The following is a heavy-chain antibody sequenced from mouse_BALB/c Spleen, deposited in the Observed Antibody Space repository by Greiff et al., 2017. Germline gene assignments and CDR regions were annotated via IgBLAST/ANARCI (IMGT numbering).Heavy chain of an antibody. CDR2: IWAGGST. CDR1: GFSLTSYG. V-gene: IGHV2-9*02. J-gene: IGHJ2*01. Sequence: QVHVKQSGPGLVAPSQSLSITCTVSGFSLTSYGVHWVRQPPGKGLEWLGVIWAGGSTNYNSALMSRLSISKDNSKSQVFLKMNSLQTDDTAMYYCARDRNYRYDGYYFDYWGQGTTLTVSS. CDR3: ARDRNYRYDGYYFDY. D-gene: IGHD2-14*01.